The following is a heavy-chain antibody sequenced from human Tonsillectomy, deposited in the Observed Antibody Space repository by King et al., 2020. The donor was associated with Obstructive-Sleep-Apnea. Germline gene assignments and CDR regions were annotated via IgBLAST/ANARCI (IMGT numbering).Heavy chain of an antibody. Sequence: QLQESGPGLVKPSETLSLTCSVSGGSMINYYWSWIRQPPGKGLEWIGYVHSSGGTNDNPSLKSRVTISVDTSNKQFSLKLNSMTEADTAVYYCARSGVGGDYSAFNVWGRGTMVTVSS. CDR1: GGSMINYY. CDR3: ARSGVGGDYSAFNV. V-gene: IGHV4-59*01. J-gene: IGHJ3*01. CDR2: VHSSGGT. D-gene: IGHD4-17*01.